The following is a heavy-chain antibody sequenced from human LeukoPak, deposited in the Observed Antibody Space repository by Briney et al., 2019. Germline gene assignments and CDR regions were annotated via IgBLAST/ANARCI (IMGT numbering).Heavy chain of an antibody. Sequence: PGGSLRLSCAASGFTFSSYDMSWVREAPGKGGEGVSDISGSGGSTYYADSVKGRFTIYRDNYKNTLYLRMNSLRAEDTAVYYCAKDADLGYDFWSGYFSFDYWGQGTLVTVSS. V-gene: IGHV3-23*01. CDR1: GFTFSSYD. J-gene: IGHJ4*02. CDR3: AKDADLGYDFWSGYFSFDY. D-gene: IGHD3-3*01. CDR2: ISGSGGST.